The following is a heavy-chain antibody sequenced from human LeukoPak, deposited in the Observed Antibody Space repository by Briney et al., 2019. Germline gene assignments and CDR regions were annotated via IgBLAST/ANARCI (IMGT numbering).Heavy chain of an antibody. V-gene: IGHV3-30*02. D-gene: IGHD3-3*01. CDR2: VREDGHNK. J-gene: IGHJ4*02. CDR3: AKALTIFGVVIDY. CDR1: GFSLRYYG. Sequence: RPGGSLRLSCAASGFSLRYYGMHWVRQAPGKGLEWVAYVREDGHNKYYADSVKGRFTISREDSKNTLYLQMNSLRAEDTAVYYCAKALTIFGVVIDYWGQGTLVTVSS.